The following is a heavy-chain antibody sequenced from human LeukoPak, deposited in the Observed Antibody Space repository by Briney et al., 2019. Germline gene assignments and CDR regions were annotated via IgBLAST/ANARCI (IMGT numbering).Heavy chain of an antibody. CDR3: ARALYYDFWSGYYTRGNWNYVYYFDY. CDR2: IYHSGST. Sequence: SETLSLTCTVSGGSISSYYWSWIRQPPGKGLEWIGYIYHSGSTKYNPSLKSRVTISVDTSKNQFSLKLSSVTAADTAVDYCARALYYDFWSGYYTRGNWNYVYYFDYWGQGTLVTVSS. D-gene: IGHD3-3*01. J-gene: IGHJ4*02. CDR1: GGSISSYY. V-gene: IGHV4-59*12.